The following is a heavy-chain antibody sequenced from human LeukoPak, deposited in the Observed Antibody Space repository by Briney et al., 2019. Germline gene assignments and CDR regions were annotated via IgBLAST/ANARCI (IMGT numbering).Heavy chain of an antibody. Sequence: GESLKISCKGSGYSFTSYWIGWVRQMPGKGLEWMAIIYPDDSDTRYSPSFQGQVTISADKSISTAYLQWSSLKASDTAMYYCARRIFDSSGYYYRPLYYFDYWGQGTLVTVSS. V-gene: IGHV5-51*01. CDR1: GYSFTSYW. CDR3: ARRIFDSSGYYYRPLYYFDY. J-gene: IGHJ4*02. D-gene: IGHD3-22*01. CDR2: IYPDDSDT.